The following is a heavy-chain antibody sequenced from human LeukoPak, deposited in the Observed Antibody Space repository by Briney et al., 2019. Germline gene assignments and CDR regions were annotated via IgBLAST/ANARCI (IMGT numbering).Heavy chain of an antibody. V-gene: IGHV7-4-1*02. CDR3: ARDDSGSTNWFDP. D-gene: IGHD2-15*01. CDR1: GYTFTTYA. J-gene: IGHJ5*02. Sequence: ASVKVSCKASGYTFTTYAMNWVRQAPGQGFEWMGWINTNTGNPTYAQGFTGRFVFSLDTSVSTAYLQIISLKAEDTAVYYCARDDSGSTNWFDPWGQGTLVIVSS. CDR2: INTNTGNP.